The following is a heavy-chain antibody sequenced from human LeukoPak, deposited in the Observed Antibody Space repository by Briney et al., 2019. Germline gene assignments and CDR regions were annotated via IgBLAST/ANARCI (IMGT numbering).Heavy chain of an antibody. D-gene: IGHD6-13*01. Sequence: SQTLSLTCTVSGGSISSGSYYWSWIRQPAGKGLEWIGRIYTSGSTNYNPPLKSRVTISVDTSKNQFSLQLNSVTPEDTAVYYCARSVFRQQVEPFDYWGQGTLVTVSS. CDR2: IYTSGST. CDR3: ARSVFRQQVEPFDY. J-gene: IGHJ4*02. V-gene: IGHV4-61*02. CDR1: GGSISSGSYY.